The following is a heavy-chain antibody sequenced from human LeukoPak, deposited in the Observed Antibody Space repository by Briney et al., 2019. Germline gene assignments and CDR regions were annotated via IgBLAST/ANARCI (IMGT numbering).Heavy chain of an antibody. CDR3: AKEFGDYGDYVGLFDY. J-gene: IGHJ4*02. V-gene: IGHV3-30*18. CDR1: GFTFSSYG. Sequence: GGSLRLSCAASGFTFSSYGMHWVRQAPGKGLEWVAVISYDGSNKYYADSVKGRFTISRDNSKNTLYLQMNSLRAEDTAVYYCAKEFGDYGDYVGLFDYWGQGTLVTVSS. CDR2: ISYDGSNK. D-gene: IGHD4-17*01.